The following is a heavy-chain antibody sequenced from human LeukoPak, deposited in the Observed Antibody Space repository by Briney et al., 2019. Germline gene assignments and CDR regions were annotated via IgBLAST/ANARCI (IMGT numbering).Heavy chain of an antibody. Sequence: SQTLSLTCAISGDSVSSDSAAWNWIRQSPSRGLEWLGRTYYRSKWYNDYSASVRSRITINPDASKNQFSLQLNSVTPEDTVVYYCARAVAGTEGWFNSWGQGTLVTVSS. V-gene: IGHV6-1*01. D-gene: IGHD1-1*01. J-gene: IGHJ5*01. CDR2: TYYRSKWYN. CDR1: GDSVSSDSAA. CDR3: ARAVAGTEGWFNS.